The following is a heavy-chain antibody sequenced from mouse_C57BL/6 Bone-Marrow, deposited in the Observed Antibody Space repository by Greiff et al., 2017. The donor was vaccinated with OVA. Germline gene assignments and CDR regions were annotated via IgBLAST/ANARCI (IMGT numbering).Heavy chain of an antibody. J-gene: IGHJ3*01. CDR3: ARGGYGRAFAY. V-gene: IGHV1-69*01. CDR1: GYTFTSYW. Sequence: QVQLQQPGAELVMPGASVKLSCKASGYTFTSYWMPCVQPMPGPVLAFIVDIDPSDSSTNYNQKFKGKSTLTVDKSSSTAYMQLSSLTSEDSAVYYCARGGYGRAFAYWGQGTLVTVSA. CDR2: IDPSDSST. D-gene: IGHD2-2*01.